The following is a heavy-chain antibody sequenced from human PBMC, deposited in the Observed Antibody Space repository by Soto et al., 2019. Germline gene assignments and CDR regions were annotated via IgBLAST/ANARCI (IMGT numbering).Heavy chain of an antibody. CDR2: INPSGGST. J-gene: IGHJ4*02. CDR3: ATHPHYYDSSGYSFPGY. V-gene: IGHV1-46*01. Sequence: ASVKVSCKASGYTLTSYYMHWVRQAPGQGLEWMGIINPSGGSTSYAQKFQGRVTMTRDTSTSTVYMELSSLRSEDTAVYYCATHPHYYDSSGYSFPGYWGQGTLVTVSS. D-gene: IGHD3-22*01. CDR1: GYTLTSYY.